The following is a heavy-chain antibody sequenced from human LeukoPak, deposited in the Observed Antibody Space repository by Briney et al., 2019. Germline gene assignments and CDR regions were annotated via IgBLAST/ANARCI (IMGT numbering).Heavy chain of an antibody. Sequence: GESLRLSCTASGFTFSTYAMSWVRQAPGKGLEWVSTITITDEDTHYADSVKGRFTISRDNAKNSLYLQMNSLRVEDTAVYYCASGGPFDYWGQGTLVTVSS. CDR1: GFTFSTYA. CDR3: ASGGPFDY. J-gene: IGHJ4*02. V-gene: IGHV3-23*01. D-gene: IGHD3-10*01. CDR2: ITITDEDT.